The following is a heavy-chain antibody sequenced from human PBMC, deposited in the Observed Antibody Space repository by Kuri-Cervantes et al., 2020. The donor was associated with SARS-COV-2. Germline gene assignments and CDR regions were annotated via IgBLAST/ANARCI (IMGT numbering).Heavy chain of an antibody. CDR1: RYTFTYYY. CDR3: ARKGDWAYFDY. J-gene: IGHJ4*02. D-gene: IGHD3-9*01. V-gene: IGHV1-2*06. Sequence: ASVKVSCKASRYTFTYYYIHWVRQAPGQGLEWMGPINPNSGDTNYAQRFQGRVIMTRDTSITTAYMVLSRLTSDDTAVYYCARKGDWAYFDYWGQGTLVTVSS. CDR2: INPNSGDT.